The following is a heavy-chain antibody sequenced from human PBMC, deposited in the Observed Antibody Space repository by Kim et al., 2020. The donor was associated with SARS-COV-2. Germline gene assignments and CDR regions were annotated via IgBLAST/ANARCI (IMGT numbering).Heavy chain of an antibody. D-gene: IGHD6-19*01. J-gene: IGHJ5*02. CDR3: AKGEAVAGASSWFDP. Sequence: DSVSGRFTISRDNSKNTLFLQRKSLGAEDPAVYYCAKGEAVAGASSWFDPWGQGTLVTVSS. V-gene: IGHV3-23*01.